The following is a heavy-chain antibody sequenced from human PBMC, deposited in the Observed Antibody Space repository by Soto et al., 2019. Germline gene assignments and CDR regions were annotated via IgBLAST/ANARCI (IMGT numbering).Heavy chain of an antibody. Sequence: GESLKISCAASGFTFSSYAMSWVRQAPGKGLEWVSAISGSGGSTYYADSVKGRFTISGDNSKNTLYLQMNSLRAEDTAVYYCAKVRRGIAAAGRVDWGQGTLVTVSS. CDR1: GFTFSSYA. CDR3: AKVRRGIAAAGRVD. CDR2: ISGSGGST. J-gene: IGHJ4*02. D-gene: IGHD6-13*01. V-gene: IGHV3-23*01.